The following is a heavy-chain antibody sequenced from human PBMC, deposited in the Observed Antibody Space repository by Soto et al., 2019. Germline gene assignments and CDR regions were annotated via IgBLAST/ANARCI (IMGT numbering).Heavy chain of an antibody. Sequence: SETLSLTCTVSGGSISSYYWSWIRQPPGKGLEWIGYIYYSGSTNYNPSLKSRVTISVDKSKNQFSLKLSSVTAADTAVYYCARDIAAAGIHYYYYYGMDVWGQGTTVTVSS. CDR2: IYYSGST. V-gene: IGHV4-59*12. CDR1: GGSISSYY. D-gene: IGHD6-13*01. CDR3: ARDIAAAGIHYYYYYGMDV. J-gene: IGHJ6*02.